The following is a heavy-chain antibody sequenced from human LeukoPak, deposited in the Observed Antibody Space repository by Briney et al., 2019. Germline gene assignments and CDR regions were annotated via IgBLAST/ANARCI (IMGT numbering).Heavy chain of an antibody. CDR3: ARFDQQLVEGAIAYYDYYYMDV. D-gene: IGHD6-13*01. CDR2: IYYSGST. V-gene: IGHV4-59*11. J-gene: IGHJ6*03. CDR1: GGSINSHY. Sequence: PSETLSLTCTVSGGSINSHYWSWIRQPPGKGLEWIGYIYYSGSTKYNPSLKGRVTISVDTSTNQFSLRLNSVTAADTAVYYCARFDQQLVEGAIAYYDYYYMDVWGKGTTVTVS.